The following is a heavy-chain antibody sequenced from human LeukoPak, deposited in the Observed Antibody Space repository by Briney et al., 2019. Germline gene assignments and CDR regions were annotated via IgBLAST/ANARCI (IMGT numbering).Heavy chain of an antibody. CDR1: GGSISSYY. CDR2: LSYSGSS. D-gene: IGHD3-22*01. Sequence: SETLSLTCTVSGGSISSYYWSWIRQPPGKGLEWIGYLSYSGSSNYNPSLRSRVTTSVDASMNQFSLKLSSVTAADTAVYYCARDGYSDSSGYDYPPSVWGQGTLVTVSS. J-gene: IGHJ4*02. CDR3: ARDGYSDSSGYDYPPSV. V-gene: IGHV4-59*01.